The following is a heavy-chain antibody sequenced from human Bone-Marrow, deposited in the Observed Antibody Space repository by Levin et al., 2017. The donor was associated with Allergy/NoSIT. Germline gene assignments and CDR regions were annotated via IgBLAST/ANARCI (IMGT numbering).Heavy chain of an antibody. V-gene: IGHV5-51*01. J-gene: IGHJ4*02. D-gene: IGHD3-16*01. Sequence: GGSLRLSCEASGYSFTNYWIAWVRQMPGKGLEWMGIIYPDDSDVKYSPSFQGQVTISADKSIRTAYLQWSSLEASDTAVYYCARHDWIAGVILGSFDYWGQGTLVTVSS. CDR1: GYSFTNYW. CDR3: ARHDWIAGVILGSFDY. CDR2: IYPDDSDV.